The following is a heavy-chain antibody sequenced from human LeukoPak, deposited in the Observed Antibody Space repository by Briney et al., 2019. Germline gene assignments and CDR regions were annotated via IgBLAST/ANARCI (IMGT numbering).Heavy chain of an antibody. CDR2: ISSSGSTI. D-gene: IGHD2-2*01. V-gene: IGHV3-11*04. CDR1: GFTFSDYY. J-gene: IGHJ3*02. CDR3: ARVTIYCSSTSCYRGDAFDI. Sequence: GSLRLSCAASGFTFSDYYMSWTRQAPGKGLEWVSYISSSGSTIYYADSVKGRFTISRDNAKNSLYLQMNSLRAEDTAVYYCARVTIYCSSTSCYRGDAFDIWGQGTMVTVSS.